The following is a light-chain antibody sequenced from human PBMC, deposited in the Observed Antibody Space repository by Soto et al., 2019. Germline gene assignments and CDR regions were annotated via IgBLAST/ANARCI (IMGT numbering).Light chain of an antibody. V-gene: IGKV1-39*01. Sequence: DIQMTQSPSSLSASVGDRVTITCRASQSISSYLNWYQQMPGKAPKLLIYAASSLHSGVPSRFSGSGSGTDFTLTISSLQPEDFATYYCQQSYSTPRTFGQGTKVEFK. CDR1: QSISSY. CDR3: QQSYSTPRT. CDR2: AAS. J-gene: IGKJ1*01.